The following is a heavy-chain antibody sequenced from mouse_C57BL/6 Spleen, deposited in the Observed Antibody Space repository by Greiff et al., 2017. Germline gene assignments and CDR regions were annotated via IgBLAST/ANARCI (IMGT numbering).Heavy chain of an antibody. CDR1: GYTFTSYW. J-gene: IGHJ4*01. V-gene: IGHV1-64*01. Sequence: QVQLQQPGAELVKPGASVKLSCKASGYTFTSYWVHWVKQRPGQGLEWIGMIHPNSGSTNYNEKFKSKATLTVDKSSSTAYMQLSSLTSEDSAVYYCARSGWLLRFYAMDYWGQGTSVTVSS. CDR2: IHPNSGST. CDR3: ARSGWLLRFYAMDY. D-gene: IGHD2-3*01.